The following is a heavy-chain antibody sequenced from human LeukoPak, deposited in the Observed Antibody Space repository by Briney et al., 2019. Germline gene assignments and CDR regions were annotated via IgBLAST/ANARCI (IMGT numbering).Heavy chain of an antibody. J-gene: IGHJ4*02. Sequence: SETLSLTCTVSGGSISSYYWSWLRQPPGKGLEWIGYIYYSGSTNYNPSLKSRVTISVDTSKNQFSLKLSSVTAADTAVYYCAREMGATPYYFDYWGQGTLVTVSS. CDR2: IYYSGST. D-gene: IGHD1-26*01. V-gene: IGHV4-59*01. CDR3: AREMGATPYYFDY. CDR1: GGSISSYY.